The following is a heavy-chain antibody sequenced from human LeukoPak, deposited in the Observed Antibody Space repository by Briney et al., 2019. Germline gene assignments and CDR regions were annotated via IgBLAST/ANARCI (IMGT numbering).Heavy chain of an antibody. D-gene: IGHD1-26*01. V-gene: IGHV1-46*01. CDR3: ARDSGRFSADF. Sequence: ASVKLSCKTSTYSFTYHYTEWVRHAPGQGLEWMGVLTPSGVGRSYAQKFQGRVTMTRDTSTTTVYMELSSLGSEDTAVYYCARDSGRFSADFWGQGSLVTVSS. CDR2: LTPSGVGR. CDR1: TYSFTYHY. J-gene: IGHJ4*02.